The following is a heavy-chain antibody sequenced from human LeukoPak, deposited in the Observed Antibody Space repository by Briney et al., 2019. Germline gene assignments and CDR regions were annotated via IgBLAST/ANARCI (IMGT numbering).Heavy chain of an antibody. D-gene: IGHD3-16*02. J-gene: IGHJ4*02. Sequence: GGSLRLSCAASGFTFSSYSMNWVRQAPGKGLEWVSYISSSSSTIYYADSVKGRFTISRDNAKNSLYLQMNSLRAEDTAVYYCAREYNDYVWGSYRPQNYFDYWGQGTLVTVSS. CDR3: AREYNDYVWGSYRPQNYFDY. CDR2: ISSSSSTI. CDR1: GFTFSSYS. V-gene: IGHV3-48*01.